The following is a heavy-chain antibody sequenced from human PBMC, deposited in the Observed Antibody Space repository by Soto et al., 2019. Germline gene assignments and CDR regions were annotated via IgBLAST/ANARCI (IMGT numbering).Heavy chain of an antibody. CDR2: IIPIFGTA. V-gene: IGHV1-69*01. D-gene: IGHD6-6*01. CDR3: ERGEMSIAASQAWNYYYGMDV. Sequence: QVQLVQSGAEVKKPGSSVKVSCKASGGTFSSYAISWVRQAPGQGLEWMGGIIPIFGTANYAQKFQGRVTITAEESTSTAYMKLRNLRSEETAVYYCERGEMSIAASQAWNYYYGMDVWGQGTTVTVSS. J-gene: IGHJ6*02. CDR1: GGTFSSYA.